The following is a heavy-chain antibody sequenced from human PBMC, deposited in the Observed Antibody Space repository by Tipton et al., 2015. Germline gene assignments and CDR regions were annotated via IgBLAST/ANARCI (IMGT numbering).Heavy chain of an antibody. Sequence: SLRLSCAASGFAFNNYWMNWVRQAPGKGLEWVANINPDASEENYVDSVKGRFTISRDNARNSLYVQMNSLRAEDTAVYYCATEGMTGSWYGSFDYWGQGTLVTVSS. CDR1: GFAFNNYW. CDR2: INPDASEE. V-gene: IGHV3-7*03. CDR3: ATEGMTGSWYGSFDY. J-gene: IGHJ4*02. D-gene: IGHD6-13*01.